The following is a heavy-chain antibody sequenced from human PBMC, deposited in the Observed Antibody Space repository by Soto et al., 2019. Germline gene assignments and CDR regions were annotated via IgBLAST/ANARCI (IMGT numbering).Heavy chain of an antibody. CDR2: ISSSGSTI. CDR3: ARSGTLYDFWGPYYYYGMDV. CDR1: GFTFSDYY. V-gene: IGHV3-11*01. J-gene: IGHJ6*02. D-gene: IGHD3-3*01. Sequence: GGSLRLSCAASGFTFSDYYMSWMRQAPGKGLEWVSYISSSGSTIYYADSVKGRFTISRDNAKNSLYLQMNSLRAEDTAVYYCARSGTLYDFWGPYYYYGMDVWGQGTTVTVSS.